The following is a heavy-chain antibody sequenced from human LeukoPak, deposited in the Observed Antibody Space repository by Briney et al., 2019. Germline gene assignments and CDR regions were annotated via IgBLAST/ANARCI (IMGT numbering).Heavy chain of an antibody. CDR1: GFTFTSSA. Sequence: GASVTVSCKASGFTFTSSAMQWVRQARGQRLEWIGWIVVGSGNTNYAQKLQERVTITRDMSTSTAYMELSSLGSEDTAVYYCAADHTHHYDSSGYRVWGQGTLVTVSS. CDR3: AADHTHHYDSSGYRV. CDR2: IVVGSGNT. D-gene: IGHD3-22*01. J-gene: IGHJ4*02. V-gene: IGHV1-58*02.